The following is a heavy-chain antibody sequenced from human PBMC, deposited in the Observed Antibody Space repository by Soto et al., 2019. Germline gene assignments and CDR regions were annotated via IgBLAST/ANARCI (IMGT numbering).Heavy chain of an antibody. V-gene: IGHV6-1*01. D-gene: IGHD3-3*01. J-gene: IGHJ4*02. CDR3: ARTTYDVVVY. CDR1: GESVSSKSAA. Sequence: SQTLSLTCAMSGESVSSKSAAWNWIRQSPSRGLEWLGRTYYRSKWYNDYAVSVKSRITINPDTSKNQFSLQLNSVTPDDTAVYYCARTTYDVVVYWGQGTLVTVSS. CDR2: TYYRSKWYN.